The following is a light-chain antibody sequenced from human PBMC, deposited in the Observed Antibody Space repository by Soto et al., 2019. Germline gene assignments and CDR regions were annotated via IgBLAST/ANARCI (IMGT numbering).Light chain of an antibody. V-gene: IGLV2-8*02. J-gene: IGLJ2*01. CDR3: SSYAGSNNPVV. CDR2: DVS. CDR1: SSDVGGYNY. Sequence: QSALTQPPSASRSPGQSVTISCTGTSSDVGGYNYVSWYQQHPGKAPKLMISDVSKRPSGVPDRFSGSKSGNTASLTVSGLQAEDEADYYCSSYAGSNNPVVFGGGTKLTVL.